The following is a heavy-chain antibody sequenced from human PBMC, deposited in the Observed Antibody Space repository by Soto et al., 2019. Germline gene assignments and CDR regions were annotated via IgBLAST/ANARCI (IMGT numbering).Heavy chain of an antibody. CDR3: AKDSGGPLWFGDPRRYYYYGMDV. Sequence: GGSLRLSCAASGFTFSSYGMHWVRQAPGKGLEWVAVISYDGSNKYYADSVKGRFTISRDNSKNTLYLQMNSLRAEDTAVYYCAKDSGGPLWFGDPRRYYYYGMDVWGQGTTVTVSS. CDR2: ISYDGSNK. D-gene: IGHD3-10*01. V-gene: IGHV3-30*18. J-gene: IGHJ6*02. CDR1: GFTFSSYG.